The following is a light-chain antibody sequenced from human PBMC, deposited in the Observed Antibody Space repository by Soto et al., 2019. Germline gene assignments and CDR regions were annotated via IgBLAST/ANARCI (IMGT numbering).Light chain of an antibody. CDR1: QIVGTTS. CDR2: GSS. J-gene: IGKJ2*01. Sequence: EIVLTQSPGTLSLPPGGRATLSCRASQIVGTTSLAWYQQKPGQPPRLLIYGSSNRAPGIPDRFSGGGSGTDFTLTLSGLEREGCAVYYVQQYGSSPMDTFGQGTKREMK. CDR3: QQYGSSPMDT. V-gene: IGKV3-20*01.